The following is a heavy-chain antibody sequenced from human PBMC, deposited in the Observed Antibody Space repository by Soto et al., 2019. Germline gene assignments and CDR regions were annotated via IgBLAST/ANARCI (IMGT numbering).Heavy chain of an antibody. CDR3: ARDRGYYYDSSGYYDY. CDR1: GGSISSYY. D-gene: IGHD3-22*01. V-gene: IGHV4-59*01. CDR2: IYYSGST. J-gene: IGHJ4*02. Sequence: PSGTLSLTCTVSGGSISSYYWSWIRQPPGKGLEWIGYIYYSGSTNYNPSLKSRVTISVDTSKNRFSLKLSSVTAADTAVYYCARDRGYYYDSSGYYDYWGQGTLVTVSS.